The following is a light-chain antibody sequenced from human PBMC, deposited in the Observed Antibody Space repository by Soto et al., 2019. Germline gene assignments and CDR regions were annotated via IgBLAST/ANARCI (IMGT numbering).Light chain of an antibody. Sequence: DIQMTQSPSTLSASVGDRVTITCRASQSISTWLAWYQQKPGKAPKLLIHDASSLESGVPSRFSGSGSGTEFTLTISSLQPDDFASYYCQQYNDYPLTSGGGTKVEIK. CDR1: QSISTW. J-gene: IGKJ4*01. V-gene: IGKV1-5*01. CDR2: DAS. CDR3: QQYNDYPLT.